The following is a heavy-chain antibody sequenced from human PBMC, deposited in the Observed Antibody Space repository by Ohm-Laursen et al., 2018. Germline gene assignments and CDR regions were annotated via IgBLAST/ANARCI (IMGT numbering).Heavy chain of an antibody. CDR1: GGSISSSSYY. Sequence: SDTLSLTCTVSGGSISSSSYYWGWIRQPPGKGLEWIGSIYYSGSTYYNPSLKSRVTISVDTSKNQFSLKLSSVTAADTAVYYCARYGYNFPAFDYWGQGTLVTVSS. J-gene: IGHJ4*02. CDR2: IYYSGST. D-gene: IGHD5-24*01. CDR3: ARYGYNFPAFDY. V-gene: IGHV4-39*01.